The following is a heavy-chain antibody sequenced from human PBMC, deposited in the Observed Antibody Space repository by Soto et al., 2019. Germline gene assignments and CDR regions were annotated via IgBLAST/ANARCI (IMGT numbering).Heavy chain of an antibody. D-gene: IGHD3-10*01. CDR3: ARKWRYYGAGSYYPAY. CDR2: IIPIFGTA. J-gene: IGHJ4*02. Sequence: QVQLVQSGAEVKKPGSSGKVSCKASGGTFSSYAISWVRQAPGQGLEWMGGIIPIFGTANYAQKFQGRVTITADESTSTAYMELSSLRSEDTAVYYCARKWRYYGAGSYYPAYWGQGTLVTVSS. V-gene: IGHV1-69*01. CDR1: GGTFSSYA.